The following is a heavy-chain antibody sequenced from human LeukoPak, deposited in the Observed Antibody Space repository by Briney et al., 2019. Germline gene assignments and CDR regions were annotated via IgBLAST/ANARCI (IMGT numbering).Heavy chain of an antibody. Sequence: GESLKISCKGSGYSFPTYWIGWVRQLPGKGLEWMGSIYPGGSTTRYSPSFQGQVTVSVDKSIDTAYLQWSSLKASDSAMYYCARVCCTSTSSFDPWGQGTLVTVSS. J-gene: IGHJ5*02. CDR1: GYSFPTYW. CDR3: ARVCCTSTSSFDP. D-gene: IGHD2-2*01. V-gene: IGHV5-51*01. CDR2: IYPGGSTT.